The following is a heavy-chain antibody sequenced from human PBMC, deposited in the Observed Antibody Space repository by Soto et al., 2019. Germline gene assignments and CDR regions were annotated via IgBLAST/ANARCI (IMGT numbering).Heavy chain of an antibody. V-gene: IGHV1-69*02. J-gene: IGHJ5*02. CDR2: IIPILGIA. D-gene: IGHD4-4*01. Sequence: GASVKVSCKASGGTFSSYTISWVRQAPGQGLEWMGRIIPILGIANYAQKFQGRVTITADKSTSTAYMELSSLRSEDTAVYYCARIRPHSNLQSNWFDPWGQGTLVTVSS. CDR3: ARIRPHSNLQSNWFDP. CDR1: GGTFSSYT.